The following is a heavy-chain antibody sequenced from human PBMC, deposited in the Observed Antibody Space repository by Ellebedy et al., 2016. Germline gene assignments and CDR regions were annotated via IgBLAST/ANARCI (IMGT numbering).Heavy chain of an antibody. D-gene: IGHD6-25*01. CDR3: AKHAGSGYGRDYFDY. Sequence: GESLKISCAASGFTFSSYWMAWVRQAPGKGLEWVANIKHDGSEKYHVDSVRGRFTISRDNAKNSLYLQMKSLRPDDTAVYYCAKHAGSGYGRDYFDYWGQGILVTVSS. V-gene: IGHV3-7*03. J-gene: IGHJ4*02. CDR1: GFTFSSYW. CDR2: IKHDGSEK.